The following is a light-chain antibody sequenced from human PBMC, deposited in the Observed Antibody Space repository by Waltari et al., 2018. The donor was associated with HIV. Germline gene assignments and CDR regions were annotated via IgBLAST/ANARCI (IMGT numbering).Light chain of an antibody. J-gene: IGLJ1*01. CDR3: FSYAGSRDYV. Sequence: QSAPTQPPSASGSPGQSVTISCTGTSSDIGGYKYVSWYQQHPGKAPKLIIYEVNKRPSGVPDRFSGSKSRITASLTVSGLQAEDEADYYCFSYAGSRDYVFGTGTKVTVL. CDR1: SSDIGGYKY. V-gene: IGLV2-8*01. CDR2: EVN.